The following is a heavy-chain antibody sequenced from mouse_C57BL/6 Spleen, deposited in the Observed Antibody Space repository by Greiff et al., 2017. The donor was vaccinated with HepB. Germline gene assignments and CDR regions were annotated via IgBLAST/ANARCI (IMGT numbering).Heavy chain of an antibody. D-gene: IGHD1-1*01. CDR2: INPYNGGT. V-gene: IGHV1-19*01. Sequence: EVKLMESGPVLVKPGASVKMSCKASGYTFTDYYMNWVKQSHGKSLEWIGVINPYNGGTSSNQKFKGKATLTVDKSSSTAYMELNSLTSEDSAVYYCARGDYYGSLYYYAMDYWGQGTSVTVSS. J-gene: IGHJ4*01. CDR3: ARGDYYGSLYYYAMDY. CDR1: GYTFTDYY.